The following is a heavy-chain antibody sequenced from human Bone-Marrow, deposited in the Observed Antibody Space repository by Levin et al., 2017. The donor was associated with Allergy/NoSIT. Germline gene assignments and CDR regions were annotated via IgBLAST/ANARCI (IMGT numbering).Heavy chain of an antibody. V-gene: IGHV3-7*01. D-gene: IGHD3-22*01. CDR1: GFTFSTYW. CDR3: ARYYDNSGVYFDY. Sequence: GGSLRLSCVVSGFTFSTYWMSWVRQAPGKGLEWVANIKQDGSAKYYVDSVKGRFTISRDNAKNSLYLQMNSLRAEDTAVYYCARYYDNSGVYFDYWGQGTLVTVSS. J-gene: IGHJ4*02. CDR2: IKQDGSAK.